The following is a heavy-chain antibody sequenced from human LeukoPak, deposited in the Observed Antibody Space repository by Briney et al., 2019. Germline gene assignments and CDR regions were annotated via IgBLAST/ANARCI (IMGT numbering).Heavy chain of an antibody. CDR1: GFTFSDNY. CDR2: ISSSSSYI. CDR3: ARGARQLYYDSSGYYVDY. Sequence: TGGSLRLSCAASGFTFSDNYMSWIRQAPGKGLEWISHISSSSSYINYADSVKGRFTISRDNAKNSLYLQMNSLRAEDTAVYYCARGARQLYYDSSGYYVDYWGQGTLVTVSS. D-gene: IGHD3-22*01. V-gene: IGHV3-11*05. J-gene: IGHJ4*02.